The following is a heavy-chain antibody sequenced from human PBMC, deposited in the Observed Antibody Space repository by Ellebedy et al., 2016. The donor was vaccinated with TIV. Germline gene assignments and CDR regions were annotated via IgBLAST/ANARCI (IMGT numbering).Heavy chain of an antibody. Sequence: MPGGSLRLSCTVSGGSISTYYWTRIRQPPGKGLEWIGYINYSGSTNSNPSLKSRITISVDMSKNQFSLKLCSVTAADTAAYYWARDVSSGYFNFDYWGQGTLVTVSS. D-gene: IGHD5-12*01. J-gene: IGHJ4*02. CDR1: GGSISTYY. V-gene: IGHV4-59*01. CDR3: ARDVSSGYFNFDY. CDR2: INYSGST.